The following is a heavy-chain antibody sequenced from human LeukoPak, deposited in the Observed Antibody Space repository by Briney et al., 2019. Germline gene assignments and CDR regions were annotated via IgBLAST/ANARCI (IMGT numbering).Heavy chain of an antibody. V-gene: IGHV1-3*01. CDR2: INAGNGDT. Sequence: ASVKVSCKASRGSLKINAIGWVRQAPGQRLEWMGWINAGNGDTKFSQNYQVRVTITRDASASTAYMELSSLTSEDTAVYFCARGLWSAHRREYYFDSWGQGTLVTVSS. CDR1: RGSLKINA. CDR3: ARGLWSAHRREYYFDS. J-gene: IGHJ4*02. D-gene: IGHD3-3*01.